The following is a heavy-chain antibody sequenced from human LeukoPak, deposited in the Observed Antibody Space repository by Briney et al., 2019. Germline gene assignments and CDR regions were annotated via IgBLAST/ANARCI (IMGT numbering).Heavy chain of an antibody. CDR1: GYTFTNYF. CDR3: ARSGIAVADGYYYYYYMDV. J-gene: IGHJ6*03. CDR2: ISAYNGNT. V-gene: IGHV1-18*01. D-gene: IGHD6-19*01. Sequence: ASVKVSCKASGYTFTNYFITWVRQAPGQGLEWMGWISAYNGNTNYAQKLQGRVTMTTDTSTSTAYMELRSLRSDDTAVYYCARSGIAVADGYYYYYYMDVWGKGTTVTISS.